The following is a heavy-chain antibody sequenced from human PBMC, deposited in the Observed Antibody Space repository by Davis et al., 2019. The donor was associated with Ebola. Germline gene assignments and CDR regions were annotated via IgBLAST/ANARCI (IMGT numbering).Heavy chain of an antibody. CDR1: GYSLTELS. Sequence: AASVKVSCKVSGYSLTELSVHWVRQAPGKGLEWMGSFDPKYDEPIYAQKFQVRVTLTEDTSTHTAYMELRSLRSDDTAVYYCARLYTGTSFGFEGFDSWGQGTLVTVSS. CDR3: ARLYTGTSFGFEGFDS. D-gene: IGHD3-10*01. V-gene: IGHV1-24*01. J-gene: IGHJ4*02. CDR2: FDPKYDEP.